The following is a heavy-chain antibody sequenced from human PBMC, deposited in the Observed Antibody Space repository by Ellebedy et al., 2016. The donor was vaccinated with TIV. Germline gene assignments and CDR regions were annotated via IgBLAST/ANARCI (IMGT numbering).Heavy chain of an antibody. V-gene: IGHV3-21*01. CDR1: GFTFSSYS. D-gene: IGHD2-21*02. J-gene: IGHJ6*02. Sequence: GESLKISCAASGFTFSSYSMNWVRQAPGKGLEWVSSISSSSSYIYYADSVKGRFTISRDNAKNSLYLQMNSLRAEDTAVYYCASMARAYCGGDCYTSGGDYYYGMDVWGQGTTVTVSS. CDR3: ASMARAYCGGDCYTSGGDYYYGMDV. CDR2: ISSSSSYI.